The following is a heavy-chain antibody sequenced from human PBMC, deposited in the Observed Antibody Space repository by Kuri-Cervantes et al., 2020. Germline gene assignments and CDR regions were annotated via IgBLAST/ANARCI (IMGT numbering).Heavy chain of an antibody. Sequence: ESLKISCTVSGGSISSYYWSWIRQPPGKGLEWIGYIYYSGSTYYNPSLKSRVTISADTSKNHFSLKLSSVTAADTAVYYCAKFITGTTFVDYWGQGTLVTVSS. CDR3: AKFITGTTFVDY. D-gene: IGHD1-7*01. J-gene: IGHJ4*02. CDR1: GGSISSYY. V-gene: IGHV4-59*08. CDR2: IYYSGST.